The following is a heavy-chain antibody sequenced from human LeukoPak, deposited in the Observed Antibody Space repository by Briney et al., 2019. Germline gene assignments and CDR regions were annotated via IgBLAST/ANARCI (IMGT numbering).Heavy chain of an antibody. CDR1: GYTFTGYY. CDR2: INPNSGGT. V-gene: IGHV1-2*02. J-gene: IGHJ5*02. Sequence: ASVKVSCKASGYTFTGYYMHWVRQAPGQGLEWMGWINPNSGGTNYAQKFQGRVTMTRDTSISTAYMELSRLRSDDTAVYYCARDGELYNWNGLIPFDPWGQGTLVTVSS. CDR3: ARDGELYNWNGLIPFDP. D-gene: IGHD1-1*01.